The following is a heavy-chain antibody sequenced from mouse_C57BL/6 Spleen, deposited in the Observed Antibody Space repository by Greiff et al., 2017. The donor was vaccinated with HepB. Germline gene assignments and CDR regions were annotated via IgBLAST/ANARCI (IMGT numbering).Heavy chain of an antibody. CDR2: IWSDGST. J-gene: IGHJ1*03. CDR3: ARSPYDTDWYFDV. Sequence: VQRVESGPGLVAPSQSLSITCTVLGFSLTSYGVHWVRQPPGKGLEWLVVIWSDGSTTYNSALKSRLSISKDNSKSQVFLKMNSLQTDDTAMYYCARSPYDTDWYFDVWGTGTTVTVSS. V-gene: IGHV2-6*03. D-gene: IGHD2-3*01. CDR1: GFSLTSYG.